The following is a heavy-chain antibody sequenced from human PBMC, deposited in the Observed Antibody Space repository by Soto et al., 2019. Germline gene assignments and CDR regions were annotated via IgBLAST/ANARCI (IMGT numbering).Heavy chain of an antibody. Sequence: EVQLVESGGGLVQPGRSLRLSCAASGFTFDDYAMHWVRQAPGKGMEWVSGISWNSGSIGYAESVKGRFTISRDNAKNSLYLQMNSLRAEDTALYYCAACGGDWSDYWGQGTLVTVSS. CDR1: GFTFDDYA. CDR2: ISWNSGSI. V-gene: IGHV3-9*01. D-gene: IGHD2-21*02. CDR3: AACGGDWSDY. J-gene: IGHJ4*02.